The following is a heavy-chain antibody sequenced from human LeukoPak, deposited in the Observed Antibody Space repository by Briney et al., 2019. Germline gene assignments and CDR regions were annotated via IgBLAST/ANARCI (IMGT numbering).Heavy chain of an antibody. CDR1: GGTFSSYA. V-gene: IGHV1-8*03. CDR2: MNPNSGNT. CDR3: ARLTGNWNYWMWGYYYYMDV. D-gene: IGHD1-7*01. J-gene: IGHJ6*03. Sequence: ASVKVSCKASGGTFSSYAINWVRQATGQGLEWMGWMNPNSGNTGYAQKFQGRVTITRNTSISTAYMELSSLRSEDTAVYYCARLTGNWNYWMWGYYYYMDVWGKGTTVTVSS.